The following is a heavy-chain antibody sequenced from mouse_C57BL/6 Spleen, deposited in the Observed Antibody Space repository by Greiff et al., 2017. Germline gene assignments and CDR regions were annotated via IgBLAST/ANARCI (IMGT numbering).Heavy chain of an antibody. D-gene: IGHD1-1*01. CDR3: AREELRRAMDY. J-gene: IGHJ4*01. V-gene: IGHV3-6*01. CDR2: ISYDGSN. CDR1: GYSITSGYY. Sequence: EVKLVESGPGLVKPSQSLSLTCSVTGYSITSGYYWNWIRQFPGNKLEWMGYISYDGSNNYNPSLKNRISITRDTSKNQFFLKLNSVTTEDTATYYCAREELRRAMDYWGQGTSVTVSS.